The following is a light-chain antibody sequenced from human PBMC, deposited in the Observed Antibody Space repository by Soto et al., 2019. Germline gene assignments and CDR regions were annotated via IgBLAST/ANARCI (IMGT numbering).Light chain of an antibody. Sequence: EIVMTPSPVTLSVSPGERATLSCRASQRVSSNVAWYQQKPGQAPRLLISGASGRATGIPDRFSASGSGTDFTLTISRLEPEDSAVFYCHLYGASPPTFGQGTKVDIK. CDR2: GAS. V-gene: IGKV3-20*01. CDR1: QRVSSN. J-gene: IGKJ1*01. CDR3: HLYGASPPT.